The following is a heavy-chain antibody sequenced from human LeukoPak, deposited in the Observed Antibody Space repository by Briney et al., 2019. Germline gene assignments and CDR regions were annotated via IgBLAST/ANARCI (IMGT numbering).Heavy chain of an antibody. CDR1: GYTFTSYG. CDR2: ISAYNGNT. CDR3: ARGSDYDSSGLAGAR. D-gene: IGHD3-22*01. J-gene: IGHJ4*02. Sequence: ASVKVSCKASGYTFTSYGISWVRQAPRQGLEWMGWISAYNGNTNYAQKLQGRVTMTTDTSTSTAYMELRSLRSDDTAVYYCARGSDYDSSGLAGARWGQGTLVTVSS. V-gene: IGHV1-18*01.